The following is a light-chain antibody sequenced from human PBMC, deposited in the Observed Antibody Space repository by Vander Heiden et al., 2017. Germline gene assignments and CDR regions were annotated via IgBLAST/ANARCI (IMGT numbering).Light chain of an antibody. CDR1: QDIGSS. CDR3: QQYHDLPIT. Sequence: DIHMTQSPSFLSASEGDRVTITCQASQDIGSSLNWYQQKSGKPPKLVIFDASNLELGVPSRFSGSRSGTDFTLTITSVQPEDIATYYCQQYHDLPITFGQGTRLDNK. V-gene: IGKV1-33*01. CDR2: DAS. J-gene: IGKJ5*01.